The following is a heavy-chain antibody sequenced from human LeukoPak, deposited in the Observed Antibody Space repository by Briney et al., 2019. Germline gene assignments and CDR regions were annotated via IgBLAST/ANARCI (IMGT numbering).Heavy chain of an antibody. Sequence: ASVKVSCKASGYTFINYDIMWVRQAIGQGLEWMGWMNSKSGNTGYAQKFQGRVTMTRDTSISTAYMELNSLRSEDTAVYYCARGRGGTIDRGYLDYWGQGTLVAVSS. CDR2: MNSKSGNT. J-gene: IGHJ4*02. V-gene: IGHV1-8*01. D-gene: IGHD3-10*01. CDR3: ARGRGGTIDRGYLDY. CDR1: GYTFINYD.